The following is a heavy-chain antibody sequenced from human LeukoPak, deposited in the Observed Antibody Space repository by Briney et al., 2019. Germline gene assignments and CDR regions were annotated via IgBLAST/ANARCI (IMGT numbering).Heavy chain of an antibody. J-gene: IGHJ5*02. CDR3: ARDYYDSSGFPWFDP. V-gene: IGHV4-4*02. CDR1: GGSISSSNW. CDR2: IYHSGST. Sequence: PSGTLSLTCAVSGGSISSSNWWSWVRQPPGKGLEWIGEIYHSGSTNYNPSLKSRVTISVDKSKNQFSLKLSSVTAADTAVYYCARDYYDSSGFPWFDPWGQGTLVTVSS. D-gene: IGHD3-22*01.